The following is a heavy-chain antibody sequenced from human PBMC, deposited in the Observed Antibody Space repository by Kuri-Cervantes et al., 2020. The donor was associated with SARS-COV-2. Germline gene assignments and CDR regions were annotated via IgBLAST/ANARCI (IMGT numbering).Heavy chain of an antibody. V-gene: IGHV3-20*04. D-gene: IGHD1-1*01. J-gene: IGHJ4*02. Sequence: GVLKISCAASGFTFDDYGMSWVRQAPGKGLEWVSGINWNGGSTGYADSVKGRFTISRDNAKNSLYLQMNSLRAEDTALYYCARSTELTPFDYWGQGTLVTVSS. CDR3: ARSTELTPFDY. CDR1: GFTFDDYG. CDR2: INWNGGST.